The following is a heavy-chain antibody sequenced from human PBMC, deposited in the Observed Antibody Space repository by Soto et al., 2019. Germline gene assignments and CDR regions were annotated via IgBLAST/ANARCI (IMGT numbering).Heavy chain of an antibody. CDR1: GVSISSGNYY. CDR3: ARGPPFGEFSYWRFEP. Sequence: SETLSLTCTFSGVSISSGNYYWSWIRQSPGKGLEWIGYIYYSGSTYYNPSLKSRVTISEDTSKNQYSLRLSSVTAADTAVYYCARGPPFGEFSYWRFEPLGQGTLVNVSS. J-gene: IGHJ5*02. V-gene: IGHV4-30-4*01. D-gene: IGHD3-16*02. CDR2: IYYSGST.